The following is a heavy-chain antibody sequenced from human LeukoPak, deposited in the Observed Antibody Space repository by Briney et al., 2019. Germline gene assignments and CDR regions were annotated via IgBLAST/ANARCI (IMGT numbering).Heavy chain of an antibody. CDR3: AFGPYDFWSGYRVFDY. D-gene: IGHD3-3*01. Sequence: SVKVSCKASGGTFSSYAISWVRQAPGQGLEWMGGIIPIFGTANYAQKFQGRVTITTDESTSTAYMELSSLRSEDTAVYYCAFGPYDFWSGYRVFDYWGQGTLVTVSS. V-gene: IGHV1-69*05. CDR2: IIPIFGTA. J-gene: IGHJ4*02. CDR1: GGTFSSYA.